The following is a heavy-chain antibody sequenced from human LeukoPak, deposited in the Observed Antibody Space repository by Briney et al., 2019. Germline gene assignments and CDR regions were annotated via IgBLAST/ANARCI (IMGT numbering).Heavy chain of an antibody. D-gene: IGHD3-10*01. J-gene: IGHJ6*03. Sequence: GSLRLSCAASGFTFSSYGMHWVRQAPGKGLEWVAFIRYDGSNKYYADSVKGRFTISRDNSKNTLYLQMNSLRAEDTAVYYCARDQITMVRGVIIKDYYYYYMDVWGKGTTVTVSS. CDR1: GFTFSSYG. CDR3: ARDQITMVRGVIIKDYYYYYMDV. V-gene: IGHV3-30*02. CDR2: IRYDGSNK.